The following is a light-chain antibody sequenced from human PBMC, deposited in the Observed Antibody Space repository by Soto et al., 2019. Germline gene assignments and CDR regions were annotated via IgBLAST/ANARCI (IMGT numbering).Light chain of an antibody. CDR2: GNS. CDR3: QSYDSSLSGSYV. CDR1: SSNIGAGYD. Sequence: QSVLTQPPSVSGAPGQRVTISCTGSSSNIGAGYDVHWYQQLPGTAPKLLVYGNSNRTSGVPDRFSGSKAGTSASLAITGLQAEDEADYYFQSYDSSLSGSYVFGTGTKVTVL. J-gene: IGLJ1*01. V-gene: IGLV1-40*01.